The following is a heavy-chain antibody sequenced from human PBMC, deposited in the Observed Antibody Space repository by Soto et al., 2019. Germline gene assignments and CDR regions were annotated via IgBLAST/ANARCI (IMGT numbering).Heavy chain of an antibody. D-gene: IGHD2-2*01. CDR2: INHSGST. V-gene: IGHV4-34*01. CDR1: GGSFSGYY. J-gene: IGHJ4*02. Sequence: TLSLTCAVYGGSFSGYYWSWIRQPPGKGLEWIGEINHSGSTNYNPSLKSRVTISVDTSKNQFSLKLSSVTAADTAVYYCARLSGGFGSTSCYAAGKSFDYWGQGTLVTVSS. CDR3: ARLSGGFGSTSCYAAGKSFDY.